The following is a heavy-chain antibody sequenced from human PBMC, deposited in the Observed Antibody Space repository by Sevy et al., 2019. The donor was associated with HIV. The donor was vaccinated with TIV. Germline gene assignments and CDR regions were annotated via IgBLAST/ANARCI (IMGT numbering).Heavy chain of an antibody. J-gene: IGHJ1*01. D-gene: IGHD1-26*01. Sequence: ASVKVSCKASGYTFTNYHITWVRQAPGQGLEWMGWITPNNGNTNYARRLQGRVPMTTDTSTATAYMELRSLRSDDTAVYFCARAPSGSQGPGQYFHHWGQGTLVTVSS. CDR2: ITPNNGNT. CDR1: GYTFTNYH. V-gene: IGHV1-18*01. CDR3: ARAPSGSQGPGQYFHH.